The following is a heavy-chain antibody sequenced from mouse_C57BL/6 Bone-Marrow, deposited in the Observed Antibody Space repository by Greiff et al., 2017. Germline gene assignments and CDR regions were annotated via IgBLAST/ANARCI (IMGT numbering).Heavy chain of an antibody. CDR2: IDPETGGT. CDR3: TRRPRGSWFAY. V-gene: IGHV1-15*01. J-gene: IGHJ3*01. CDR1: GYTFTDYD. Sequence: QVQLQQSGAELVRPGASVTLSCKASGYTFTDYDMHWVKQTPVHGLEWIGAIDPETGGTAYNQKFKGKAILTADKSSSTAYMALRSLTSEDSAVYYCTRRPRGSWFAYWGQGTLVTVSA.